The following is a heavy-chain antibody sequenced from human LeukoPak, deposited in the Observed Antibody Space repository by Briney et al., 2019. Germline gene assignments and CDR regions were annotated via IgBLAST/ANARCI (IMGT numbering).Heavy chain of an antibody. CDR2: TYYRSKWYN. Sequence: SQTLSLTCAISGDSVSSNSAAWNWIRQSPSRGLEWLGRTYYRSKWYNDYAVSVKSRITINPDTSKNQFSLQLTSVTPEDTAVYYCARVSSSWSPSLSVTHYFDSWGQGALSPSPQ. CDR3: ARVSSSWSPSLSVTHYFDS. J-gene: IGHJ4*02. V-gene: IGHV6-1*01. CDR1: GDSVSSNSAA. D-gene: IGHD6-13*01.